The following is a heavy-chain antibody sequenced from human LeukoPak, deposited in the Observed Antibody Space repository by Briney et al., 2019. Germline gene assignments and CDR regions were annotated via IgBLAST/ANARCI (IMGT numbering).Heavy chain of an antibody. V-gene: IGHV3-23*01. D-gene: IGHD3-22*01. CDR3: AKAPQYYYDSSGYLDY. Sequence: GGSLRLSCAASGFTFSSYGMSWVRQAPGKGLEWVSAISGSGGSTYYADSVKGRFTISRDNSKNTLYLQMNSLRAEDTAVYYCAKAPQYYYDSSGYLDYWGQGTLVTVSS. CDR1: GFTFSSYG. CDR2: ISGSGGST. J-gene: IGHJ4*02.